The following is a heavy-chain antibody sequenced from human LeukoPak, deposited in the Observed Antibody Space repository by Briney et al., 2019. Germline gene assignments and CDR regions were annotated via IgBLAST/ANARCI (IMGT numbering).Heavy chain of an antibody. CDR2: IYTGGNT. D-gene: IGHD2-15*01. V-gene: IGHV3-53*01. CDR3: ARRAGEYSHPYDY. J-gene: IGHJ4*02. Sequence: PGGSLRLSCTVSGFTVSSNPWSWVRQAPGKGLAWVSFIYTGGNTHYSDSVKGRFTISRDNSKNTLYLQMNSLRAEDTAIYYCARRAGEYSHPYDYWGLGTLVTVSS. CDR1: GFTVSSNP.